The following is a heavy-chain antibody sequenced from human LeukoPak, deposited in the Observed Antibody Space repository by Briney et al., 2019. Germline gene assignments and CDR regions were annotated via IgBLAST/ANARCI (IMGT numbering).Heavy chain of an antibody. D-gene: IGHD3-3*01. Sequence: GGSLRLSCAASGYTFSNYAMTWVRHAPGKGLEWVSAISGGDGSTYYSDSVTGRVSISRDNAKNTLYLQMTSLRTDDTAVYYCAKDGYDFWSAYQIDLWGQGTLVTVSS. J-gene: IGHJ5*02. V-gene: IGHV3-23*01. CDR3: AKDGYDFWSAYQIDL. CDR2: ISGGDGST. CDR1: GYTFSNYA.